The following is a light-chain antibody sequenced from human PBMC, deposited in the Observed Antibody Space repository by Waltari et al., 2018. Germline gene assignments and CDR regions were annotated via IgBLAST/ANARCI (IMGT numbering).Light chain of an antibody. CDR3: CSYEGSYSMV. CDR2: DVN. J-gene: IGLJ2*01. CDR1: SRNVGGYDF. V-gene: IGLV2-11*01. Sequence: QSALTQPRSVSGSPGQSVTIACTGTSRNVGGYDFVPWYQQNPGKAPKLMIYDVNMRPSGVPDRFSGSKSGNTASLTISGLQAEDEADYYCCSYEGSYSMVFGGGTRLTVL.